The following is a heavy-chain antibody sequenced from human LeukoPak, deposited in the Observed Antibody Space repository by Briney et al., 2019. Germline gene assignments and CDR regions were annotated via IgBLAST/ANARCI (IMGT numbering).Heavy chain of an antibody. CDR3: ARGGKIALAGTRSPQYFQH. D-gene: IGHD6-19*01. J-gene: IGHJ1*01. V-gene: IGHV3-21*01. CDR2: ISSSSSYI. CDR1: GFTFSSYS. Sequence: GGSLRLSCAASGFTFSSYSMNWVRQAPGKGLEWVSSISSSSSYIYYADSVKGRFTISRDNAKNSLYLQMNSLRPEDTAVHYCARGGKIALAGTRSPQYFQHWGQGTLVTVSS.